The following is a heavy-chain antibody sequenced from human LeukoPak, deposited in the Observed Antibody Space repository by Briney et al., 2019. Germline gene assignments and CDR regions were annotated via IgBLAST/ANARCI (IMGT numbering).Heavy chain of an antibody. Sequence: GASVKVSCKASGYTFTGYYMHWVRQAPGQGLEWMGWINPNSGGTNYAQKFQGRVTMTRDTSISTAYMELSRLRSDDTAVYYCARGLGPVGATVVVGYWGQGTLVTVSS. CDR3: ARGLGPVGATVVVGY. V-gene: IGHV1-2*02. D-gene: IGHD1-26*01. CDR2: INPNSGGT. CDR1: GYTFTGYY. J-gene: IGHJ4*02.